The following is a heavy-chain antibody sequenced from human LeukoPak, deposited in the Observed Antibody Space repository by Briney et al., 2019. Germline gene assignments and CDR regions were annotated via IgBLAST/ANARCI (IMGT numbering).Heavy chain of an antibody. D-gene: IGHD5/OR15-5a*01. CDR3: VRDLGFSTFDN. CDR2: MNRDGSEI. CDR1: GFTFSFYW. Sequence: PGGSLRLSCAASGFTFSFYWMSWVRQAPGKGLEWVANMNRDGSEINYVDSVRGRFTISRDNAKTSVYLQTNSLRAEDTAVYFCVRDLGFSTFDNWGQGTLVTVSS. J-gene: IGHJ4*02. V-gene: IGHV3-7*01.